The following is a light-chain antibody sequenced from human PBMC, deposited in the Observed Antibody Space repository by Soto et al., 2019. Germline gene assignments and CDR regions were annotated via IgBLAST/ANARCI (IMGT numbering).Light chain of an antibody. J-gene: IGKJ2*01. CDR3: QQRSNWPRT. Sequence: EIVLTQSPATLSVSPGERATLSCRASQSISTYLTWYQQKPGQAPRLLIYDASKRATGIPARFSGSGSGTDFTLTISSLEPDDFALYYCQQRSNWPRTFGQGTRLDIK. V-gene: IGKV3-11*01. CDR1: QSISTY. CDR2: DAS.